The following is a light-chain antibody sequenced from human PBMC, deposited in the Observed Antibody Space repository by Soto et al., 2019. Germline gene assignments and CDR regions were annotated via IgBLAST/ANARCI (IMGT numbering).Light chain of an antibody. CDR1: SSNIGGNI. J-gene: IGLJ2*01. CDR2: TNN. V-gene: IGLV1-44*01. Sequence: QSVLTHSPSTSGTPGQRVTISCSGSSSNIGGNIVNWYQQIPGTAPKLLIYTNNQRPSGVPDRFSGSKSGTSASLAISGLQSEDEADYYCAVWDDSLNGVLFGGGTKLTVL. CDR3: AVWDDSLNGVL.